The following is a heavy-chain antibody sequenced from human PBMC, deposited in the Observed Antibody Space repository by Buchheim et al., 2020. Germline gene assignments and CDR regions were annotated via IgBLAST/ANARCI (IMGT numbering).Heavy chain of an antibody. V-gene: IGHV3-30*02. Sequence: QVQLVESGGGVVQPGRSLRLSCAASGFTFSSYGMHWVRQAPGKGLEWVAFIRYDGSNKYYADSVKGRFTISSDNSKNTLYLQMNSLRAEDTAVYYCAKNSRTDWEDLNYFDYWGQGTL. CDR3: AKNSRTDWEDLNYFDY. D-gene: IGHD1-26*01. CDR1: GFTFSSYG. CDR2: IRYDGSNK. J-gene: IGHJ4*02.